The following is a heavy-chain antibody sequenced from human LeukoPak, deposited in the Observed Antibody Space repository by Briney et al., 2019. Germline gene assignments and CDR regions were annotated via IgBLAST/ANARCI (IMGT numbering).Heavy chain of an antibody. CDR3: ARGSGSTVVWYFDL. J-gene: IGHJ2*01. CDR2: IYTSGST. V-gene: IGHV4-61*02. CDR1: GGSISSGSYY. Sequence: SETLSLTCSVSGGSISSGSYYWSWIRQPAGKGLEWIGRIYTSGSTHYNPSLKSRVTISVDTSKNQFSLKLSSVTAADTAVYYCARGSGSTVVWYFDLWGRGTLVTVSS. D-gene: IGHD1-26*01.